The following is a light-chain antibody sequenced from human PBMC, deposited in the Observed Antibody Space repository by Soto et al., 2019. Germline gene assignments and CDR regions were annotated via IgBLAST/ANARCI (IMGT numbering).Light chain of an antibody. Sequence: DIVMTQSPDSLALSLGERATINCKSSQSVLHSSNNRNYLAWYQQKPGQPPKLLIYWASTRESGVPDRFSGSGSGTDFTLTITSLQAEDVAVYYCQQYFTSPWTFGQGTKVEI. V-gene: IGKV4-1*01. J-gene: IGKJ1*01. CDR2: WAS. CDR3: QQYFTSPWT. CDR1: QSVLHSSNNRNY.